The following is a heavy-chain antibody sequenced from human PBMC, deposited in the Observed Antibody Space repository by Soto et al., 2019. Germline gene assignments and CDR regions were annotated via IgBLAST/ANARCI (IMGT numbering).Heavy chain of an antibody. CDR1: GFTFTRYS. CDR2: ISSTTNYI. CDR3: ARESEDLTSNFDY. V-gene: IGHV3-21*01. J-gene: IGHJ4*02. Sequence: GGSLRLSCAASGFTFTRYSMNWVRQAPGKGLEWVSSISSTTNYIYYGDSMKGRFTISRDNVKNSLYLEMNGLRAEDTAVYYCARESEDLTSNFDYWGQGTLVTVS.